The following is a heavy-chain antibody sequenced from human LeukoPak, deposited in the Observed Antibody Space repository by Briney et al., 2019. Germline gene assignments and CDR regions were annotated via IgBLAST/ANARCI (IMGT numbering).Heavy chain of an antibody. CDR3: AKDQPTYYDYVWGSYRPLDY. CDR2: ISGSGGST. D-gene: IGHD3-16*02. CDR1: GFTFSSYA. V-gene: IGHV3-23*01. J-gene: IGHJ4*02. Sequence: GWSLRLSCAASGFTFSSYAMSWVRQAPGKGLEWVSAISGSGGSTYYADSVKGRFTISRDNSKNTLYLQMNSLRAEDTAVYYCAKDQPTYYDYVWGSYRPLDYWGQGTLVTVSS.